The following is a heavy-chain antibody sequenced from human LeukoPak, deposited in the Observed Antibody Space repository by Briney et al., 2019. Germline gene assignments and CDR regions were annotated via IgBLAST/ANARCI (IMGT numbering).Heavy chain of an antibody. J-gene: IGHJ4*02. D-gene: IGHD2-15*01. V-gene: IGHV3-74*03. CDR2: INNDGSSR. CDR1: GFTFSRTW. CDR3: ARDSDVHCSGGSCTNFDY. Sequence: GGSLRLSCAASGFTFSRTWMHWVRQVPGKGLVWVSRINNDGSSRQYADSVKGRFTISRDNAKNTLYLQMNSLRAEDTAIYYCARDSDVHCSGGSCTNFDYWGQGTRVTVSS.